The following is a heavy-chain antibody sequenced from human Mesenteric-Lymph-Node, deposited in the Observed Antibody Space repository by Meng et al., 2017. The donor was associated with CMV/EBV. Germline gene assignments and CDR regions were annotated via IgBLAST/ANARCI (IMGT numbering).Heavy chain of an antibody. D-gene: IGHD6-13*01. CDR2: IYYSGST. CDR3: AREYSSSDDAFDI. Sequence: GSLRLTCTVSGGSISGYYWSWIRQPPGKGLEWIGYIYYSGSTNYNPSLKSRVTISVDTSKNQFSLKLSSVTAADTAVYCCAREYSSSDDAFDIWGQGTMVTVSS. J-gene: IGHJ3*02. V-gene: IGHV4-59*12. CDR1: GGSISGYY.